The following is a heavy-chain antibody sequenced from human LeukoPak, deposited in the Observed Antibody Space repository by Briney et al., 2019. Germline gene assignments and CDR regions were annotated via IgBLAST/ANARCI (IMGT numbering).Heavy chain of an antibody. CDR2: ISAYNGNT. V-gene: IGHV1-18*01. CDR1: GYTFTSYG. CDR3: ARDPDDIVVVPAAIIADY. D-gene: IGHD2-2*02. Sequence: ASVKVSCKASGYTFTSYGISWVRQAPGQGLEWMGWISAYNGNTNYAQKLQGRVTTTTDTSTSTAYMELRSLRSDDTAVYYCARDPDDIVVVPAAIIADYWGQGTLVTVSS. J-gene: IGHJ4*02.